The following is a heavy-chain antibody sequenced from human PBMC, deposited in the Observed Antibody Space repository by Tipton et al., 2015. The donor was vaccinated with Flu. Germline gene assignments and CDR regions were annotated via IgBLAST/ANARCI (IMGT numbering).Heavy chain of an antibody. D-gene: IGHD5-12*01. CDR1: GASISSGSNY. J-gene: IGHJ4*02. V-gene: IGHV4-61*02. CDR2: TYSSGST. CDR3: ARGSGYANVYLDY. Sequence: TLSLTCIVSGASISSGSNYWSWIRQPAGKGLEWIGRTYSSGSTKYNPSLESRVTVSVDTSKNHFSLKLTSVTAADTAVYYCARGSGYANVYLDYWGRGNLVTVSS.